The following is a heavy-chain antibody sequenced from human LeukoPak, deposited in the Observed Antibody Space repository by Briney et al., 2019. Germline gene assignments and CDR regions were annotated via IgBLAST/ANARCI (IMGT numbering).Heavy chain of an antibody. D-gene: IGHD3-10*01. Sequence: GGSLRLSCAASGFTFSSQWMHWVRQAPGKGLVWVSRLNSDGSSTNYADSVKGRFTISRDSAKNTLYLQMNNLRVEDTAVYYCARDPRNYGSGSYSDYWGQGTLVTVSS. J-gene: IGHJ4*02. V-gene: IGHV3-74*01. CDR1: GFTFSSQW. CDR3: ARDPRNYGSGSYSDY. CDR2: LNSDGSST.